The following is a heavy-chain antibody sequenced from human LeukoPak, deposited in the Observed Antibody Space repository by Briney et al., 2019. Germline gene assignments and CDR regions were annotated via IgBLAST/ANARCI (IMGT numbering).Heavy chain of an antibody. CDR2: IVPNSGGT. Sequence: ALVKVSCKTSGYTFTDYYIHWVRQAPGQGLEWMGWIVPNSGGTKYAQKFQGRVTMTRDTSISTAYMEPSRLRYDDTAVYYCATLGATSFDYWGQGALVTVSS. V-gene: IGHV1-2*02. D-gene: IGHD1-26*01. CDR1: GYTFTDYY. CDR3: ATLGATSFDY. J-gene: IGHJ4*02.